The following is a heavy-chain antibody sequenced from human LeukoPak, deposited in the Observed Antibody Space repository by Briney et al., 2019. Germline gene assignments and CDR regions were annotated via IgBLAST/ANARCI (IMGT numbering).Heavy chain of an antibody. V-gene: IGHV3-20*04. CDR3: ARNFGGGDSSGPYY. D-gene: IGHD3-22*01. CDR2: INWNGGRT. J-gene: IGHJ4*02. CDR1: GFTFNDYG. Sequence: GGSLRLSCAASGFTFNDYGMSWVRQAPGKGLEWVSGINWNGGRTGYADSMKGRFIISRDNAKNSLYLQVNSLRGEDTALYYCARNFGGGDSSGPYYWGQGTLVTVSS.